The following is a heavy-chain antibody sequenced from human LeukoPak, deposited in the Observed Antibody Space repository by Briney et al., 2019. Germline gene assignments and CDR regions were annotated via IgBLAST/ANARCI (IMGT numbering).Heavy chain of an antibody. CDR1: GFTFSSYS. J-gene: IGHJ4*02. D-gene: IGHD3-10*01. CDR2: ISSSSSYI. Sequence: PGGSLRLSCAASGFTFSSYSMNWVRQAPGKGLEWVSSISSSSSYIYYADSVKGRFTISRDNAKNSLYLQLNSLRPEDTAMYYCARVRGSYYFDYWGQGTLVTVSS. V-gene: IGHV3-21*01. CDR3: ARVRGSYYFDY.